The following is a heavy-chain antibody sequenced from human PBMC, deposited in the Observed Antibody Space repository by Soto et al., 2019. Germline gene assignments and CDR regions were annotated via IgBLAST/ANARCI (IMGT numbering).Heavy chain of an antibody. D-gene: IGHD1-26*01. V-gene: IGHV1-8*01. Sequence: QVQLVQSGAEVKKPGASVKVSCKASGYTFTSYDINWVRQATGQGLEWMGWMNPNSGNTGYAQKFQGRVTMTRNTSINTAHIKLNSQRYKNTAGQYCAKEADSGSCDYWGQGTLVTVSP. CDR1: GYTFTSYD. CDR3: AKEADSGSCDY. CDR2: MNPNSGNT. J-gene: IGHJ4*02.